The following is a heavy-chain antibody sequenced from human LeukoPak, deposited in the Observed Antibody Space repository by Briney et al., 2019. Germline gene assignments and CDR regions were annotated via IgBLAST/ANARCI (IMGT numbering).Heavy chain of an antibody. CDR3: VREGRSSGRAPSFNM. D-gene: IGHD6-19*01. V-gene: IGHV3-7*01. J-gene: IGHJ3*02. CDR1: GFTFTSYW. Sequence: GGSLRLSCAASGFTFTSYWLTWVRQAPGKGLEWVANIKGDGSEKYYVDSVKGRFTISRDNSKSTIDLQMNSLRVEDTGFYYCVREGRSSGRAPSFNMWGQGTMVTVSS. CDR2: IKGDGSEK.